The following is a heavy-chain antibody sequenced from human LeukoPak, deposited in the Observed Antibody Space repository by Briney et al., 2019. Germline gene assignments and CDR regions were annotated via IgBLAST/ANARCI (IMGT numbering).Heavy chain of an antibody. CDR3: GTLEWLLEDWFDP. CDR2: ISSSSYI. J-gene: IGHJ5*02. Sequence: GSLRLSCAASGFTFSSYSMNWVRQAPGKGLEWVSSISSSSYIYYADSVKGRFTISRDNAKNSLYLQMNSLRAEDTAVYYCGTLEWLLEDWFDPWGQGTLVTVSS. V-gene: IGHV3-21*01. D-gene: IGHD3-3*01. CDR1: GFTFSSYS.